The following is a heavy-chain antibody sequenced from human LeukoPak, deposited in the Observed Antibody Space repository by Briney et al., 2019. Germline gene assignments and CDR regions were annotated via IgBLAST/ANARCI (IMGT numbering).Heavy chain of an antibody. CDR3: VRELGAPAAGAFDI. CDR1: GFTITRYW. D-gene: IGHD3-3*02. Sequence: PGGSLRLSCAASGFTITRYWMHWVRQAPGKGLVWVSRINGDGSSTSYADSVKGRFTISRDNAKNTLYLQMGSLRAEDMAVYYCVRELGAPAAGAFDIWGQGTLVTVSS. V-gene: IGHV3-74*01. CDR2: INGDGSST. J-gene: IGHJ3*02.